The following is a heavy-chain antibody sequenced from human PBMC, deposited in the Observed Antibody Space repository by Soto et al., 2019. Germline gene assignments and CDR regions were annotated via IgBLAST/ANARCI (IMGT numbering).Heavy chain of an antibody. CDR1: GVTLSSCA. Sequence: GSLRLACAASGVTLSSCAMSWVRQAPGKGLEWVSAISGSGGSTYYADSVKGRFTISRDNSKNTLYLQMNSLRAEDTAVYYCAKMSNHLVRGVLVDYWGKGPLVTVSS. J-gene: IGHJ4*02. CDR3: AKMSNHLVRGVLVDY. CDR2: ISGSGGST. V-gene: IGHV3-23*01. D-gene: IGHD3-10*01.